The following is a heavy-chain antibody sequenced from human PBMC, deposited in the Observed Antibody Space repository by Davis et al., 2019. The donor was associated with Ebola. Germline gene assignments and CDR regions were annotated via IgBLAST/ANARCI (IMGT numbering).Heavy chain of an antibody. CDR1: GFTFSSYS. V-gene: IGHV3-21*01. CDR2: ISSSSSYI. J-gene: IGHJ6*04. Sequence: GESLKISCAASGFTFSSYSMNWVRQAPGKGLEWVSSISSSSSYIYYADSVKGRFTISRDNAKNSLYLQMNSLRAEDTAVYYCARDNGDWSPGALHAAYYYYYGMDVWGKGTTVTVSS. CDR3: ARDNGDWSPGALHAAYYYYYGMDV. D-gene: IGHD2-21*02.